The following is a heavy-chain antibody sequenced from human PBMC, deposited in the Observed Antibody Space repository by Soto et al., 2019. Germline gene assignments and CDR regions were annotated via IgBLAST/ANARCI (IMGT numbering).Heavy chain of an antibody. Sequence: QLQLQESGPGLVKPSETLSLTCTVSGGSISSSSYYWGWIRQPPGKGLEWIGSIYYSGSTYYNPSLKSRVTISVDTSKNQFSLKLSSVTAADTAVYYCARHTSIAAAGTVNGRAVFDYWGQGTLVTVSS. CDR2: IYYSGST. V-gene: IGHV4-39*01. CDR3: ARHTSIAAAGTVNGRAVFDY. CDR1: GGSISSSSYY. D-gene: IGHD6-13*01. J-gene: IGHJ4*02.